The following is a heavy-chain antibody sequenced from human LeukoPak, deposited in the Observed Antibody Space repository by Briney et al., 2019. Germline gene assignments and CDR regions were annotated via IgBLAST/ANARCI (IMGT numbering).Heavy chain of an antibody. D-gene: IGHD3-22*01. J-gene: IGHJ4*02. CDR3: AKDPALKSSSGYYYFDY. CDR2: ISRSGGST. V-gene: IGHV3-23*01. CDR1: GFTFSSYG. Sequence: PGGSLRLSCAASGFTFSSYGMSWVRQAPGKGLEWVSAISRSGGSTYYAGSVKGRFTISRDNSKNTLYLQMNSLRAEDTAVYYCAKDPALKSSSGYYYFDYWGQGTLVTVSS.